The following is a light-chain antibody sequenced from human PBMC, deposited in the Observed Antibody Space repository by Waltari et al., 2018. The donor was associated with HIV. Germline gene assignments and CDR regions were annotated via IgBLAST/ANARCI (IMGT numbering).Light chain of an antibody. CDR2: NTS. CDR3: HQRTDWPPRHT. Sequence: LTQSPATLPLSTGESATPSCRATQSVTTYLACLQLNPGQPPRLLLYNTSNKATGVPARFSGSGSGTDFTLTISSLEPADSAVYVCHQRTDWPPRHTFGQGTKLEI. V-gene: IGKV3-11*01. CDR1: QSVTTY. J-gene: IGKJ2*01.